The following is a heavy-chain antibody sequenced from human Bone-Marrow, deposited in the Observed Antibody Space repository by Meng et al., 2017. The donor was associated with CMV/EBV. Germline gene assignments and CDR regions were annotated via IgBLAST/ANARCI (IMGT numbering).Heavy chain of an antibody. CDR2: INPNSGGT. Sequence: ASVKVSCKASGYTFTDYYMHWVRQAPGQGLEWMGWINPNSGGTNYAQKFQGRVTMTRDTSISTAYMELSRLRSDDTAVYYCARVGLKLERRNCYFDYWGQGTLVTVSS. J-gene: IGHJ4*02. V-gene: IGHV1-2*02. D-gene: IGHD1-1*01. CDR3: ARVGLKLERRNCYFDY. CDR1: GYTFTDYY.